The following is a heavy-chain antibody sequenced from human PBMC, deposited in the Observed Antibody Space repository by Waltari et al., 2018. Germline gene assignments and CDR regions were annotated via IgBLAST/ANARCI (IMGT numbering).Heavy chain of an antibody. V-gene: IGHV1-3*01. CDR2: INAGNGNT. CDR3: ARVIAAAARKGFYYYYGMDV. D-gene: IGHD6-13*01. Sequence: QVQLVQSGAEVKKPGASVKVSCKASVYTFTSYAMHWVRQAPGQRLEWMGWINAGNGNTKYSQKFQGRVTITRDTSASTAYMELSSLRSEDTAVYYCARVIAAAARKGFYYYYGMDVWGQGTTVTVSS. CDR1: VYTFTSYA. J-gene: IGHJ6*02.